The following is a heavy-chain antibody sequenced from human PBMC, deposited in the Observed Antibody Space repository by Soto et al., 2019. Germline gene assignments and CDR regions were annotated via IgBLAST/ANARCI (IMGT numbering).Heavy chain of an antibody. CDR3: ARDAWNGWIDYYYYGMDV. D-gene: IGHD1-1*01. V-gene: IGHV3-7*05. CDR1: GFTFSSYW. CDR2: IKQDGSEK. Sequence: GGSLRLSCAASGFTFSSYWMSWVRQAPGKGLEWVANIKQDGSEKYYVDSVKGRFTISRDNAKNSLYLQMNSLRTEDTAVYYCARDAWNGWIDYYYYGMDVWGQGTTVTVSS. J-gene: IGHJ6*02.